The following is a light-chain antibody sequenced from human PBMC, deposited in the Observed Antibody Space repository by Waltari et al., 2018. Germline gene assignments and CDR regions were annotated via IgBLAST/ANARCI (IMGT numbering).Light chain of an antibody. CDR1: SSNIGADYD. CDR2: GNS. V-gene: IGLV1-40*01. CDR3: QSYDSTQSGWV. J-gene: IGLJ3*02. Sequence: QSVLTQPSSESGAPGQRVTISCTGSSSNIGADYDVNWYQQLPGTPPKLLIYGNSNRPSGVPDRVSGSTSGTSASLAITGLLPEDEAHYYCQSYDSTQSGWVFGGGTKLTVL.